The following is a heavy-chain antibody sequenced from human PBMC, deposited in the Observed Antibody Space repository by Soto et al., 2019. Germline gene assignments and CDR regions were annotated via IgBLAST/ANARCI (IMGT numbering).Heavy chain of an antibody. J-gene: IGHJ4*02. CDR2: IVPMFGTS. V-gene: IGHV1-69*06. CDR1: GGTSTRYA. D-gene: IGHD3-3*01. CDR3: NRGSEYDFWSGYL. Sequence: QERLVQSGAEVRKPGSSVKVSCKVTGGTSTRYAINWVRQAPGQGLEWMGGIVPMFGTSKYAQKFQGRVTINADTSKNIAYMELRSLRSEDTAVYYCNRGSEYDFWSGYLWGQGTLVSVSS.